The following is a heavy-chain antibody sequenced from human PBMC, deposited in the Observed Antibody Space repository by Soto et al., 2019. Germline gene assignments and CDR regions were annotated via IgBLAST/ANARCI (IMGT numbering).Heavy chain of an antibody. Sequence: EVQLLESGGGLVQPGGSLRLSCAASGFTFSSYAMSWVRQAPGKGLEWVSAISGSGGSTYYADSVKGRFTISRDNSKNTLYLQMSSLRAEDTAVYYCAKVGCGESSTSCLYYYYYGMEVWGQGTTVTVSS. CDR3: AKVGCGESSTSCLYYYYYGMEV. D-gene: IGHD2-2*01. V-gene: IGHV3-23*01. CDR1: GFTFSSYA. CDR2: ISGSGGST. J-gene: IGHJ6*02.